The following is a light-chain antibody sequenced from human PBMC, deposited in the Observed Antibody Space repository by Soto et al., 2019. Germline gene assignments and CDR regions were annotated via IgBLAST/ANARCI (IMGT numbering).Light chain of an antibody. CDR1: QSVRSSD. CDR2: GAS. J-gene: IGKJ2*01. CDR3: QQYGSAPYT. Sequence: EIVLTQSPGTLSLSPGERATLSCRASQSVRSSDLAWYQQKPGQAPRLLIYGASSRVTGIPDRFSGSGSGTDFTLTISRLEPEDFAVYYCQQYGSAPYTFGQGTKLEIK. V-gene: IGKV3-20*01.